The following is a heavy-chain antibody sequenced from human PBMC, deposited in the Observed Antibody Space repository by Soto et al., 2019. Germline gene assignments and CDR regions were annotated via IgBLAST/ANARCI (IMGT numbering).Heavy chain of an antibody. Sequence: ASVKVSCKASGYTFTSYAMHWVRQAPGQRLEWMGWINAGNGNTKYSQKFQGRVTITRDTSASTAYMELSSLRSEDTAVYYCAIARSIAEWFAPWGQGTLVTVSS. V-gene: IGHV1-3*01. CDR2: INAGNGNT. CDR3: AIARSIAEWFAP. J-gene: IGHJ5*02. D-gene: IGHD6-6*01. CDR1: GYTFTSYA.